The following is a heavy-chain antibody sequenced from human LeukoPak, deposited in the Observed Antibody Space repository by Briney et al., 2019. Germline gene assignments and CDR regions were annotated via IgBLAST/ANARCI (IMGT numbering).Heavy chain of an antibody. V-gene: IGHV3-33*01. J-gene: IGHJ4*02. CDR1: GFTLSAHG. Sequence: GGSLRLSCAASGFTLSAHGMHWVRQAPGKGLEWLAVIWYDGNTKYYSDSVKGRFTISRDSSKNTLYLEVNSLRAEDTAVYYCARDEVITFRLFDHWGQGTLVTVSS. CDR2: IWYDGNTK. CDR3: ARDEVITFRLFDH. D-gene: IGHD1-14*01.